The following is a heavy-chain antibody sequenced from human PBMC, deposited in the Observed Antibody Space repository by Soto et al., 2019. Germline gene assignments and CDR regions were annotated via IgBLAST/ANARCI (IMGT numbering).Heavy chain of an antibody. CDR3: ARGPAPYGMGV. CDR1: GFTFSSYS. V-gene: IGHV3-21*01. J-gene: IGHJ6*02. CDR2: ISSSSSYI. Sequence: EVQLVESGGGLVKPGGSLRLSCAASGFTFSSYSMNWVRQAPGKGLEWVSSISSSSSYIYYADSVTGRFTISRDNAKNSLYLQMNSRRAEDPAVYCCARGPAPYGMGVWGQGTTVTVSS. D-gene: IGHD2-2*01.